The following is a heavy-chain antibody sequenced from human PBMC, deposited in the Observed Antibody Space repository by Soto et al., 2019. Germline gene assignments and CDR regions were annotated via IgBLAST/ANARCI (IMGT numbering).Heavy chain of an antibody. CDR3: ARDQYDFRSGSYYYAMEV. J-gene: IGHJ6*02. D-gene: IGHD3-3*01. CDR1: AGSISSSSYY. CDR2: IYYRGST. V-gene: IGHV4-39*07. Sequence: PSQTLSLTCTLYAGSISSSSYYWVWIRQPPGKGLAWIGSIYYRGSTYYNPSLKSRVTMSVDTSRDQVSLRLRSVTRADTAVYYCARDQYDFRSGSYYYAMEVWGQGTKVTVSS.